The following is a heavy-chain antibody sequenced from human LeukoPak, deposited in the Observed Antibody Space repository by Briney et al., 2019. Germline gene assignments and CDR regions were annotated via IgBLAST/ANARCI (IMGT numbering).Heavy chain of an antibody. CDR2: ISYDGSNK. V-gene: IGHV3-30-3*01. CDR1: GFTFSSSA. J-gene: IGHJ4*02. D-gene: IGHD4-11*01. CDR3: AKDFPTVF. Sequence: GGSLRLSCAASGFTFSSSAMHWVRQAPDKGLEWVAVISYDGSNKYYADSVKGRFTISRDNSKNTLYLQMNSLGAEDTAVYYCAKDFPTVFWGQGTLVTVSS.